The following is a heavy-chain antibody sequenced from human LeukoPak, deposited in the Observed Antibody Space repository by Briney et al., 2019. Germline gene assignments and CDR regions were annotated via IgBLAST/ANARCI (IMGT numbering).Heavy chain of an antibody. Sequence: PGRSLRLSCSASGFTFGDYAMTWVRQAPGKGLEWVSSISSSSSYIYYADSVKGRFTISRDNAKNSLYLQMNSLRAEDTAVYYCARDLGRVVPAAHDYWGQGTLVTVSS. CDR3: ARDLGRVVPAAHDY. CDR1: GFTFGDYA. CDR2: ISSSSSYI. V-gene: IGHV3-21*01. D-gene: IGHD2-2*01. J-gene: IGHJ4*02.